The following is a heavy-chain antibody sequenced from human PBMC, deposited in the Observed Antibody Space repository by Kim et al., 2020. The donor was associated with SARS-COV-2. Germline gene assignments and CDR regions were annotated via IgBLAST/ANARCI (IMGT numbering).Heavy chain of an antibody. CDR3: ARGGYLRFLEWLLDNYYYGMDV. CDR2: ISSSSSYI. CDR1: GFTFSSYS. Sequence: GGSLRLSCAASGFTFSSYSMNWVRQAPGKGLEWVSSISSSSSYIYYADSVKGRFTISRDNAKNSLYLQMNSLRAEDTAVYYCARGGYLRFLEWLLDNYYYGMDVWGQGATGTVSS. V-gene: IGHV3-21*01. J-gene: IGHJ6*02. D-gene: IGHD3-3*01.